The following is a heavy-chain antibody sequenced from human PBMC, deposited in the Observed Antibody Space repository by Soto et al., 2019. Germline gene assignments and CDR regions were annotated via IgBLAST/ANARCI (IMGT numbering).Heavy chain of an antibody. CDR3: AKDMLCAEASYYYGTDV. Sequence: EVPLVESGGGLVQPGRSLRLSCGASGFTFDDYAMHWVRQAPGKGLEWVSGISWNSARIDYADSVKGRFTISRDNAKNSLYLRMISLRAEDTASYSCAKDMLCAEASYYYGTDVWGQGPRVTVSS. D-gene: IGHD3-16*01. V-gene: IGHV3-9*01. CDR1: GFTFDDYA. CDR2: ISWNSARI. J-gene: IGHJ6*02.